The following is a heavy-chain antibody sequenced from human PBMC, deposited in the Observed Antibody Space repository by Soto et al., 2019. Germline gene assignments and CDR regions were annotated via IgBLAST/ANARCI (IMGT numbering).Heavy chain of an antibody. D-gene: IGHD2-2*01. V-gene: IGHV4-31*03. CDR1: GGSINSGAHY. J-gene: IGHJ4*02. Sequence: PSETLSLTCSVSGGSINSGAHYWSWLRQHPGKGLEWIGYIYYSGDTQYNPSLKSRVTISLDTSKNQFSLKLNSVTAADTAVYYCARVESASWLHYWGQGTLVT. CDR3: ARVESASWLHY. CDR2: IYYSGDT.